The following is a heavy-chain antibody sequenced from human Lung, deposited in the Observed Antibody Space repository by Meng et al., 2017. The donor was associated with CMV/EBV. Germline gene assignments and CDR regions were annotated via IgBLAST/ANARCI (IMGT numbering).Heavy chain of an antibody. D-gene: IGHD3-9*01. CDR3: ARGSYYDILTGVYRGFDY. V-gene: IGHV4-30-2*01. CDR2: IYHSGST. J-gene: IGHJ4*02. Sequence: SISRGGYSWSWIRQPPGKGLEWIGYIYHSGSTSYNPSLKSRVTISVDRSKNQFSLKLSSVTAADTAVYYCARGSYYDILTGVYRGFDYWGQGTLVTVSS. CDR1: SISRGGYS.